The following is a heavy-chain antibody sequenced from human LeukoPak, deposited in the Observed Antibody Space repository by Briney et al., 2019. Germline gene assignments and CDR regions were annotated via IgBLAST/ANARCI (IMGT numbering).Heavy chain of an antibody. Sequence: SETLSLTCTVSGGSISSYYWSWIRQPPGKGLEWVGYIYYSGSTNYNPSPKSRVTISVDKSKNQFSLKRSSVTAADTAVYYCASTYGSGSWPLDYWGQGTLVTVSS. CDR2: IYYSGST. CDR1: GGSISSYY. V-gene: IGHV4-59*12. J-gene: IGHJ4*02. CDR3: ASTYGSGSWPLDY. D-gene: IGHD3-10*01.